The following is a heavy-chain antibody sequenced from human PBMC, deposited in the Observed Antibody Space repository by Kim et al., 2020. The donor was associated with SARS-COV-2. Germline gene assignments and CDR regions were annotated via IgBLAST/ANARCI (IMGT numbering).Heavy chain of an antibody. J-gene: IGHJ6*02. CDR3: ARDREAMIVVVITPVFYYYAMDV. Sequence: SQTLSLTCAISGDSVSSNSAAWNWIRQSPSRGLEWLGRTYYRSKWYNDYAVSVKSRITINPDTSKNQFSLQLNSVTPEDTAVYYCARDREAMIVVVITPVFYYYAMDVWGQGTTVTVSS. V-gene: IGHV6-1*01. D-gene: IGHD3-22*01. CDR1: GDSVSSNSAA. CDR2: TYYRSKWYN.